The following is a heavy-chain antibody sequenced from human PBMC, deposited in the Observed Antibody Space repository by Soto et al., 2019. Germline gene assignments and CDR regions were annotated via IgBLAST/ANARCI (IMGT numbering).Heavy chain of an antibody. CDR2: INPSGGST. Sequence: ASVKVSCKASGYTFTSYYMHWVRQAPRQGLEWMGIINPSGGSTSYAQKFQGRVTMTRDTSTSTVYMELSSLRSEDTAVYYCARRENAGRRGYSYGPHFDYWGQGTLVTVSS. J-gene: IGHJ4*02. CDR1: GYTFTSYY. CDR3: ARRENAGRRGYSYGPHFDY. V-gene: IGHV1-46*01. D-gene: IGHD5-18*01.